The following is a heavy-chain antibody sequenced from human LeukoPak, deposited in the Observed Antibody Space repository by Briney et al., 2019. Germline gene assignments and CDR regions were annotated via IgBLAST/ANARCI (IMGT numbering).Heavy chain of an antibody. CDR3: AGDDY. V-gene: IGHV3-30-3*01. CDR1: GFTFSSYT. J-gene: IGHJ4*02. Sequence: GGSLRLSCAASGFTFSSYTMHWVRQAPGKGLEWVAVVSHNGPDKYYADSVKGRFTISRDNSKNTLYLQMSSLRADDTAVYYCAGDDYWGQGTLVTVSS. CDR2: VSHNGPDK.